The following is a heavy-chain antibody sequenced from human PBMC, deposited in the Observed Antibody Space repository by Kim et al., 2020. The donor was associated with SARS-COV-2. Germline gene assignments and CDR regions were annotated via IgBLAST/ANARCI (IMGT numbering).Heavy chain of an antibody. CDR3: ATAMVTADNNWFDP. CDR2: IYTSGST. V-gene: IGHV4-61*02. D-gene: IGHD5-18*01. Sequence: SETLSLTCTVSGGSISSGSYYWSWIRQPAGKGLEWIGRIYTSGSTNYNPSLKSRVTISVDTSKNQFSLKLSSVTAADTAVYYCATAMVTADNNWFDPWGQGTLVTVSS. J-gene: IGHJ5*02. CDR1: GGSISSGSYY.